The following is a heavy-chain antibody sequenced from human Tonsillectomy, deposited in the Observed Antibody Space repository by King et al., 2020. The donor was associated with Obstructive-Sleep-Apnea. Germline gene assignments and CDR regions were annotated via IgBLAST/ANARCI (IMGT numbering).Heavy chain of an antibody. Sequence: VQLVESGAEVKKPGESLRISCKVSGYSFSKYWITWVRQMPGKGLEWMGRIDPSDSYTNYSPSFQGHVTISVDTSITTAYLQWSSLKASDTAMYFCARQFYEIPAPPAAFDIWGQGTMVTVSS. D-gene: IGHD3-16*01. V-gene: IGHV5-10-1*03. CDR2: IDPSDSYT. CDR3: ARQFYEIPAPPAAFDI. CDR1: GYSFSKYW. J-gene: IGHJ3*02.